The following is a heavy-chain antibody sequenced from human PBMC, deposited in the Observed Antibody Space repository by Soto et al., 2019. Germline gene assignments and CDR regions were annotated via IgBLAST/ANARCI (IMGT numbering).Heavy chain of an antibody. V-gene: IGHV6-1*03. J-gene: IGHJ6*03. CDR2: TYYRSKWYF. Sequence: QVQLQQSGPGLVKPSQTLSLTCDISGDSVSSNSAAWNWIRQTPSRGLEWLGRTYYRSKWYFNYAVSVKSCIPFIPDTSKNQFSLQLNSVTPEDTAVYYCARGSWDDVTGHYYMDVWGKGTTVTVSS. CDR1: GDSVSSNSAA. CDR3: ARGSWDDVTGHYYMDV. D-gene: IGHD1-1*01.